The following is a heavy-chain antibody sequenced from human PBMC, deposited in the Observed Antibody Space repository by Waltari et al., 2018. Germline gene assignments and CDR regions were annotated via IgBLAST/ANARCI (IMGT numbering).Heavy chain of an antibody. Sequence: QVQVVQSGAEVKKHGASVKVSFKPSGSTFPSYGISWLRQAPGQGLEWLGWISSYNGNTNYAQKFQGRVTMTTDTSTSTAYMELRSLRSDDTAVYYCARGKDYFDYWGQGTLVTVSS. V-gene: IGHV1-18*04. J-gene: IGHJ4*02. CDR2: ISSYNGNT. CDR1: GSTFPSYG. CDR3: ARGKDYFDY.